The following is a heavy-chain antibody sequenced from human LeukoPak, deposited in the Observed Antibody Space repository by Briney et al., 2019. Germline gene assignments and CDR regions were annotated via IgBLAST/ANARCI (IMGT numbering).Heavy chain of an antibody. Sequence: ASVKVSCKASGYTFTSYYMHWVRQAPGQGLEWRGGIGPNSGGTNYAQKFQGRVTMTRDTSISTAYMELSRLRSDDTAVYYCARDLLHVYYYDSSGYVRGAFDIWGQGTMVPVSS. CDR3: ARDLLHVYYYDSSGYVRGAFDI. CDR1: GYTFTSYY. V-gene: IGHV1-2*02. CDR2: IGPNSGGT. D-gene: IGHD3-22*01. J-gene: IGHJ3*02.